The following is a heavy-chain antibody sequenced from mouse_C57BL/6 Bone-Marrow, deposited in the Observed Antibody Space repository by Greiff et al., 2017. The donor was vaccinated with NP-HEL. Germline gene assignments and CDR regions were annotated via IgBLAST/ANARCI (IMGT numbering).Heavy chain of an antibody. D-gene: IGHD2-3*01. CDR2: INPNNGGT. Sequence: VQLQQSGPELVKPGASVKMSCKASGYTFTDYNMHWVKQSHGKSLEWIGYINPNNGGTSYNQKVKGKATLTVNKSSSTAYMELRSLTSEDSAVYYCARWGGYYDWFAYWGQGTLVTVSA. CDR1: GYTFTDYN. V-gene: IGHV1-22*01. CDR3: ARWGGYYDWFAY. J-gene: IGHJ3*01.